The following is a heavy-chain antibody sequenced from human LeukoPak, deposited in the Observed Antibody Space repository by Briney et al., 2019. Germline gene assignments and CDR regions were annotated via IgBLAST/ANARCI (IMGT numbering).Heavy chain of an antibody. CDR1: GYTFTSYT. D-gene: IGHD5-18*01. J-gene: IGHJ5*02. Sequence: GASVKVSCKASGYTFTSYTIHWVRQAPGQRLEWMGWINTGNGNTEYSQKFQGRVTVTTDTSASTAYMELSSLRSEHTAVYYCARCGYSDAWSCDHWGQGTPVTVSS. V-gene: IGHV1-3*04. CDR2: INTGNGNT. CDR3: ARCGYSDAWSCDH.